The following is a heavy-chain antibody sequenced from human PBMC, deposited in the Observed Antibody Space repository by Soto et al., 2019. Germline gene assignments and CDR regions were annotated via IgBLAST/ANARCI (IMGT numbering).Heavy chain of an antibody. V-gene: IGHV1-18*01. Sequence: ASVKVSCKASGYTFTSYGISWVRQAPGQGLEWMGWISAYNGNTNYAQKLQGRVTMTTDTSTSTAYMELRSLRSDDTAVYYCAKDLPTYYDILTGYEPYGMHVWGQGTTVTVSS. J-gene: IGHJ6*02. D-gene: IGHD3-9*01. CDR2: ISAYNGNT. CDR3: AKDLPTYYDILTGYEPYGMHV. CDR1: GYTFTSYG.